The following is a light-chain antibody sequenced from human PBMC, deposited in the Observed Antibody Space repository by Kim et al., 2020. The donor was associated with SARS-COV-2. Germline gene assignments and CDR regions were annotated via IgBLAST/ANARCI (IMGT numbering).Light chain of an antibody. V-gene: IGKV2-30*01. Sequence: DVVMTQSPLSLPVTLGQPASISCRSSQSLVYSDGNTYLNWFQQRPGQSPRRLIYKVSNRDSGVPDRFSGSGSGTDFTLKISRVEAEDVGVYYWMQGTHWLTFGGGTKVDIK. CDR3: MQGTHWLT. CDR1: QSLVYSDGNTY. J-gene: IGKJ4*01. CDR2: KVS.